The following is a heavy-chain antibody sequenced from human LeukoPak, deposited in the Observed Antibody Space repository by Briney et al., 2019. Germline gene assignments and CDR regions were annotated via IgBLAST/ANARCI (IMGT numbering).Heavy chain of an antibody. J-gene: IGHJ3*01. Sequence: KVSGPTLVNPTQTLTLTCTFSAFSLSTPGVGVGWVRQPPGKALEWLALILWDDDQRYSPSLKSRLTITRDTSTNQVVLTMTNMDPADTATYFCANRKTTYWGTIYGPFDVWGPGTLVTVSS. CDR1: AFSLSTPGVG. D-gene: IGHD1/OR15-1a*01. CDR3: ANRKTTYWGTIYGPFDV. V-gene: IGHV2-5*02. CDR2: ILWDDDQ.